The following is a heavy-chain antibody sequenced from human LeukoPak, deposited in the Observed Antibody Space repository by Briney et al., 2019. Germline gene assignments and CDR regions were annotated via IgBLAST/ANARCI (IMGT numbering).Heavy chain of an antibody. CDR3: AREAGDSGSPGDY. D-gene: IGHD1-26*01. Sequence: SETLSLTCTVSGGSISSGSYYWSWIRQPAGKGLEWIGRIYTSGSTNYNPSLKSRDTISVDTSKNQFSLKLSSVTAADTAVYYCAREAGDSGSPGDYWGQGTLVTVSS. CDR1: GGSISSGSYY. V-gene: IGHV4-61*02. CDR2: IYTSGST. J-gene: IGHJ4*02.